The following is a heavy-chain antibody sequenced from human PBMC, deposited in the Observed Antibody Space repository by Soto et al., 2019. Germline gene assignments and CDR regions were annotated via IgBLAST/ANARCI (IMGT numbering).Heavy chain of an antibody. V-gene: IGHV3-23*01. CDR3: VPGSSGTRGEDS. CDR2: ISESGGVT. D-gene: IGHD2-2*01. CDR1: GITFSNHA. J-gene: IGHJ4*02. Sequence: EVQLLESGGGLVQPGGSLRLSCAASGITFSNHAMTWVRQAPGKGLEWVSSISESGGVTYYADSVKGRFTISRDNSKNTLYLQLNNLRAEDTAVYYCVPGSSGTRGEDSWGPVALVTVSS.